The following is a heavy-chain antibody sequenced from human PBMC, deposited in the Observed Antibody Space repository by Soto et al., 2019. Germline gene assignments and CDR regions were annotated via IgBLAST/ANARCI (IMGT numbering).Heavy chain of an antibody. Sequence: EVQLVESGGGLVKPGGSLRLSCAASGFTFSNAWMSWVRQAPGKGLEWVGRIKSKTDGGTTDYAAPVKGRFTISRDDSKNTLYLQMNSLKTEDTAVYYCTTAPVLWFWEFDYYMDVWGKGTTVTVSS. D-gene: IGHD3-10*01. CDR3: TTAPVLWFWEFDYYMDV. V-gene: IGHV3-15*01. J-gene: IGHJ6*03. CDR1: GFTFSNAW. CDR2: IKSKTDGGTT.